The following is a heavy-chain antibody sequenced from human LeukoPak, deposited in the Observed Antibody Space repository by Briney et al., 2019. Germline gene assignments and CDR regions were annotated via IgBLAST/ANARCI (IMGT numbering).Heavy chain of an antibody. J-gene: IGHJ4*02. CDR1: GFTFSSYA. CDR2: ISYDGSNK. D-gene: IGHD6-13*01. CDR3: AREIISSWYNVYDY. V-gene: IGHV3-30*04. Sequence: GGSLRLSCAASGFTFSSYAMHWVRQAPGKGLEWVTVISYDGSNKYYADSVKGRFTISRDNSKNTLYLQMNSLRAEDTAVYYCAREIISSWYNVYDYWGQGTLVTVSS.